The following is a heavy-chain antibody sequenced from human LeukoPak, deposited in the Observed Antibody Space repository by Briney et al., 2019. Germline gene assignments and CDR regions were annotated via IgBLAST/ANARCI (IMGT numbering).Heavy chain of an antibody. Sequence: GGSLRLSCAASGLTFSSYSMNWVRQAPGKGLEWVSSISSGSSYIYYADSVKGRFTISRDNAKNSLYLQMNSLRAEDTAVYYCARDTAAAGIGYFDYWGQGTLVTVSS. CDR2: ISSGSSYI. J-gene: IGHJ4*02. V-gene: IGHV3-21*01. D-gene: IGHD6-13*01. CDR1: GLTFSSYS. CDR3: ARDTAAAGIGYFDY.